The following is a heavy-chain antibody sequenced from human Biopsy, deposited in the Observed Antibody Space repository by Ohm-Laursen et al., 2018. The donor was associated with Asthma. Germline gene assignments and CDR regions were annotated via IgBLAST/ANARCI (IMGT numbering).Heavy chain of an antibody. Sequence: TLSLTCTASGVSITTSPSYWSWLRLLPGKGLEWIGCIYYSGETFFNPSLKNPLFMSLDSSKNQFSLKMTSVTVADTAVYFCARNLPGYTYGPFEDWGQGTSATVSS. CDR2: IYYSGET. J-gene: IGHJ4*02. CDR1: GVSITTSPSY. V-gene: IGHV4-31*01. D-gene: IGHD5-18*01. CDR3: ARNLPGYTYGPFED.